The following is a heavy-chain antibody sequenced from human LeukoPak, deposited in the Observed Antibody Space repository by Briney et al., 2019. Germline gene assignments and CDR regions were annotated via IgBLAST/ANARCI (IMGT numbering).Heavy chain of an antibody. CDR3: ARAGSIWSGYYRFDP. Sequence: NASETLSLTCTVSGGSISSYYWSWIRQPAGKGLEWIGRIYTGGSTNYNPSLKSRVTMSVDTSKNQFSLKLSSVTAADTAVYYCARAGSIWSGYYRFDPWGQGTLVTVSS. J-gene: IGHJ5*02. D-gene: IGHD3-3*01. V-gene: IGHV4-4*07. CDR1: GGSISSYY. CDR2: IYTGGST.